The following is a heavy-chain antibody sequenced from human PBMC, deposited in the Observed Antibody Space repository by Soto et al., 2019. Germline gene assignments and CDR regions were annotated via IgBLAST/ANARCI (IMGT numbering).Heavy chain of an antibody. CDR1: GFTVNTNY. Sequence: EVQLVESGGGSIQPGGSLRLSCLVSGFTVNTNYMYWVRQATGRGLEWVSAMYSGGDIHYADSVKGRFTISRDTSENTLYLRMDKLRVEDTAVYFCVSRIPSWVFDYWGQGTLVTVSS. CDR3: VSRIPSWVFDY. CDR2: MYSGGDI. V-gene: IGHV3-53*01. J-gene: IGHJ4*01. D-gene: IGHD3-16*01.